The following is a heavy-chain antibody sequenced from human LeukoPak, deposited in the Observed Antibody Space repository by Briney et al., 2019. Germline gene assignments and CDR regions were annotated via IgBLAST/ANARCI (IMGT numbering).Heavy chain of an antibody. CDR2: ISSSNTTI. D-gene: IGHD3-10*01. Sequence: PGGSLRLSCAASGFTFSDYSMSWIRQAPGKGLEWVSYISSSNTTIYYTDSVKGRFTISRDNAKNSLYLQMNSLRAEDTAVYYCAKYAHGSGTSFDPWGQGTLVTVSS. V-gene: IGHV3-11*04. CDR3: AKYAHGSGTSFDP. CDR1: GFTFSDYS. J-gene: IGHJ5*02.